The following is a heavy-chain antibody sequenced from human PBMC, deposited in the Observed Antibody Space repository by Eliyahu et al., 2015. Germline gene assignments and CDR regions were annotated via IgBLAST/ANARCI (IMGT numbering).Heavy chain of an antibody. Sequence: QVQLQESGPGLVKPSQTLSLTCTVXGGSXSSDNFYWSWIRQPPGKGLEWIGYIYYSGTPYYSPSLKSRVTISGDTSKNQFSLKLSSVTAADTAVYYCARRYCSGGSCYDAFDIWGQGTMVTVSS. D-gene: IGHD2-15*01. J-gene: IGHJ3*02. CDR1: GGSXSSDNFY. V-gene: IGHV4-30-4*01. CDR2: IYYSGTP. CDR3: ARRYCSGGSCYDAFDI.